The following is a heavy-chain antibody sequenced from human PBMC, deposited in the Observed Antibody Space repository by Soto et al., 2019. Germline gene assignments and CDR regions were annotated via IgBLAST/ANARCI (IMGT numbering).Heavy chain of an antibody. CDR1: GFTFSAYG. CDR2: ISFDSRDK. J-gene: IGHJ3*01. CDR3: ARVCGGDCGNAFDV. V-gene: IGHV3-33*05. Sequence: QVQLVESGGGVVQPGRSLRLSCAASGFTFSAYGIHWVRQAPGKGLEWVATISFDSRDKLFVDSMNGRLSISRENSRNTVYLQMDSLRAEDTAVYHCARVCGGDCGNAFDVWGQGTAVAVSS. D-gene: IGHD2-21*02.